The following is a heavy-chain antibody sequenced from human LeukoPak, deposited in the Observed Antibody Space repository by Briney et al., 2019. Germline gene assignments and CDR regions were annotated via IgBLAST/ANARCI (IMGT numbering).Heavy chain of an antibody. V-gene: IGHV3-13*01. CDR1: GFTFSSYD. CDR3: ARAAYSSTWYSRYFDL. CDR2: IGAAGEI. D-gene: IGHD6-13*01. Sequence: GGSLSLSCAASGFTFSSYDIHWVRQATGKGREWVSGIGAAGEIYYPGPVKGRFTISRENAKNYSYLQMNSLRAGDTAVYYCARAAYSSTWYSRYFDLWGRGTLVTVSS. J-gene: IGHJ2*01.